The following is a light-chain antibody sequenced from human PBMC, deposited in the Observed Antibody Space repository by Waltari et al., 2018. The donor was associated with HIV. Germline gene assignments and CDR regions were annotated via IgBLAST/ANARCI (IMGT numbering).Light chain of an antibody. Sequence: QSALTQPASVSGSPGQSITISCHGTSSEVGDYNYVSWYQPHPAKAAKLMMYGVSNRPSGVTNRCSVSKSGNKASLTISGLQAEDEAEYYCSTYTSSSTPYVFGTGTKVTVL. V-gene: IGLV2-14*01. CDR1: SSEVGDYNY. CDR2: GVS. J-gene: IGLJ1*01. CDR3: STYTSSSTPYV.